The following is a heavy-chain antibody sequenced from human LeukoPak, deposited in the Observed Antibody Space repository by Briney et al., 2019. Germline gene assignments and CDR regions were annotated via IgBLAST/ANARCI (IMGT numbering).Heavy chain of an antibody. CDR2: ISSSSSYI. CDR3: ARDIGLGHHIHPVQSLFQH. Sequence: PGGSLRLSCSASGFTFSNYAMNWVRQAPGKGLEWVSSISSSSSYIYYADSVKGRFTISRDNAKNSLYLQMNSLRAEDTAVYYCARDIGLGHHIHPVQSLFQHWGQGTLVTVSS. CDR1: GFTFSNYA. V-gene: IGHV3-21*01. J-gene: IGHJ1*01. D-gene: IGHD3-16*02.